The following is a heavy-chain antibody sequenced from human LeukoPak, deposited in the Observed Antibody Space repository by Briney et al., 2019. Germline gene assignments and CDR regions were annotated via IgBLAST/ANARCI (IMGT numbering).Heavy chain of an antibody. CDR1: GFPFSSYS. V-gene: IGHV3-48*02. J-gene: IGHJ3*02. CDR3: ARGTWDGDRTFDI. CDR2: ISGSSSII. D-gene: IGHD5-24*01. Sequence: GGSLRLSCAASGFPFSSYSMNWVRQAPGKGLEWISYISGSSSIIYYTPSVKGRFTISRDNGKSSLYLQMSSLTDDDTAVYFCARGTWDGDRTFDIWGQGAMVTVSS.